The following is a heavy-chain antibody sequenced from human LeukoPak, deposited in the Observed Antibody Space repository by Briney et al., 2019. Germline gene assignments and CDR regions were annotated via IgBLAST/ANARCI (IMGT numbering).Heavy chain of an antibody. D-gene: IGHD3-10*01. J-gene: IGHJ4*02. CDR1: GFIFSDYY. CDR2: ISSSGSTI. Sequence: GGSLRLSCTTSGFIFSDYYMSWIRQAPATGLGWDSYISSSGSTIYYSDSVKGQFTISRDNAKNSLYLQMNSLRAEDTAVYYCARDYGSGTHDYWGQGTLVTVSS. CDR3: ARDYGSGTHDY. V-gene: IGHV3-11*01.